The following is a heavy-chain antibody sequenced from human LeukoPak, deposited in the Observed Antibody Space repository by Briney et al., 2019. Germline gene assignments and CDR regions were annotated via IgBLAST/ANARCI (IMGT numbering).Heavy chain of an antibody. D-gene: IGHD6-13*01. J-gene: IGHJ4*02. CDR3: ARVKGGIAAAGNYFDY. Sequence: PGGSLRLSCAASGFTFTSYYMNWVRQAPGKGLEWVAFIRYDGSNKYYADSVKGRITISRDNSKNTLHLQMNSLRTEDTAVYFCARVKGGIAAAGNYFDYWGQGTLVTVSS. CDR1: GFTFTSYY. V-gene: IGHV3-30*02. CDR2: IRYDGSNK.